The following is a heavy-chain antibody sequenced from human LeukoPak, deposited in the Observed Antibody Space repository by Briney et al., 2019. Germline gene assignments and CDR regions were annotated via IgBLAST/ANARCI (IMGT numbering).Heavy chain of an antibody. D-gene: IGHD5-18*01. J-gene: IGHJ6*04. V-gene: IGHV3-7*01. CDR2: IKQDGSEK. Sequence: PGGSLRLSCAASGFTFSNYWMSWLRQAPGKGLEWVANIKQDGSEKYYVDSVKGQFTISRDNAKNSLYLQMNSLRAEDTAVYYCARGVDTTMAPADVWGKGTTVTVSS. CDR3: ARGVDTTMAPADV. CDR1: GFTFSNYW.